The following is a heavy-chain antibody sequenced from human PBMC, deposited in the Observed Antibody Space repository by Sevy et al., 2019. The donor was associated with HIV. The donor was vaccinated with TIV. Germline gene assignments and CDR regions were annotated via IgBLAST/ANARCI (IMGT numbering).Heavy chain of an antibody. J-gene: IGHJ4*02. Sequence: GGSLRLSCAASGFTFSVYWMSWVRQAPGKGLKWVATMKEDGSDKDYVDSVKGRFTISRDNAKNSLYLQMNSLRAEDTAVYYCGREGVGGYSYSLDCWGQRTLVTVSS. D-gene: IGHD5-18*01. CDR1: GFTFSVYW. CDR3: GREGVGGYSYSLDC. CDR2: MKEDGSDK. V-gene: IGHV3-7*01.